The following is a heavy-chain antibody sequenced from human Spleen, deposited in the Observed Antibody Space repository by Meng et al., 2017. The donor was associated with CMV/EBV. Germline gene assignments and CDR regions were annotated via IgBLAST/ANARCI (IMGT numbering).Heavy chain of an antibody. CDR2: ITDSGSAT. CDR3: ARDASRSCSGGSCYWFDP. CDR1: FSGYY. Sequence: FSGYYMSWIRQAPGKGLERLSYITDSGSATYYADSVKGRFTISRDNAKNSLYLQMNSLRVEDTAIYYCARDASRSCSGGSCYWFDPWGQGTLVTVSS. V-gene: IGHV3-11*04. D-gene: IGHD2-15*01. J-gene: IGHJ5*02.